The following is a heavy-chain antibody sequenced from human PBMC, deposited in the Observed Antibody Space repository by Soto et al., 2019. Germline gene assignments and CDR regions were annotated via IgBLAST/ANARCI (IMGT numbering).Heavy chain of an antibody. D-gene: IGHD3-10*01. CDR1: GGSISSSNW. Sequence: QVQLQESGPGLVKPSGTLSLTCAVSGGSISSSNWWSWVRQTPGKGLEWIGAIYHSGSTNYNPSRKRRVNISVDKSTNQSGLKLSSVSAADTAVYYCGRERAFGESSPGYYYYGMDVWGQGTKVTVPS. CDR2: IYHSGST. CDR3: GRERAFGESSPGYYYYGMDV. J-gene: IGHJ6*02. V-gene: IGHV4-4*02.